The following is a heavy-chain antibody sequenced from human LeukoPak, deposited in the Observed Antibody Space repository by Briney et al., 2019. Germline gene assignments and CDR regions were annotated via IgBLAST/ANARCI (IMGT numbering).Heavy chain of an antibody. CDR1: GGSISSSSYY. Sequence: SETLSLTCTVSGGSISSSSYYWGWIRQPPGKGLEWIGSIYYSGSTYYNPSLKSRVTISVDTSKNQFSLKLSSVTAADTAVYYCERLGGCSGGSCYGDAFDIWGQGTMVTVSS. D-gene: IGHD2-15*01. J-gene: IGHJ3*02. CDR2: IYYSGST. CDR3: ERLGGCSGGSCYGDAFDI. V-gene: IGHV4-39*07.